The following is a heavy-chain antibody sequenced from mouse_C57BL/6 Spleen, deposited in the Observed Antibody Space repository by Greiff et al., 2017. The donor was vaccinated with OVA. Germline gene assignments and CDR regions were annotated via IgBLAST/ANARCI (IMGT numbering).Heavy chain of an antibody. V-gene: IGHV2-3*01. D-gene: IGHD3-3*01. CDR3: AKASEGLYY. CDR1: GFSFPSSG. J-gene: IGHJ2*01. Sequence: VQVVEPGPGLVAPSQSLSIPCTVSGFSFPSSGVSWVRPPPGKGLEWLGVIWGDGCTNSPSALISRLSLSKDNSKSRVFLKLNSLQTDDTATYDCAKASEGLYYWGQGTTLTVAS. CDR2: IWGDGCT.